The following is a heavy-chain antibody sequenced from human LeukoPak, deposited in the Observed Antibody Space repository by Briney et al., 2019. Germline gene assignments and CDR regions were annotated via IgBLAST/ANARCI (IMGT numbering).Heavy chain of an antibody. CDR1: GGSISSYY. V-gene: IGHV4-59*01. Sequence: PSETLSLTCTVSGGSISSYYWSWIRQPPGKGLEWIGYIYYSGSTNYNPSLKSRVTISVDTSKNQFSLKLTSVTAADTAVYYCARGAIVVVPAAKWFDYWGQGTLVTVSS. CDR2: IYYSGST. CDR3: ARGAIVVVPAAKWFDY. D-gene: IGHD2-2*01. J-gene: IGHJ4*02.